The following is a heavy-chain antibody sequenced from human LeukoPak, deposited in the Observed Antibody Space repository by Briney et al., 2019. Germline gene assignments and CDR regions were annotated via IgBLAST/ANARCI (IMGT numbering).Heavy chain of an antibody. CDR3: ARDHIPDYDFWSGSDY. D-gene: IGHD3-3*01. Sequence: GGSLRLSCAASGFTFSSYAMHWVLQAPGKGLEWVAVISYDGSNKYYADSVKGRFTISRDNSKNTLYLQMNSLRAEDTAVYYCARDHIPDYDFWSGSDYWGQGTLVTVSS. J-gene: IGHJ4*02. V-gene: IGHV3-30-3*01. CDR1: GFTFSSYA. CDR2: ISYDGSNK.